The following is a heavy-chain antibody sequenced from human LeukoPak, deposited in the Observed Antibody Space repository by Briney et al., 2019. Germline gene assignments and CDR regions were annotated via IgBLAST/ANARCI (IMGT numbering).Heavy chain of an antibody. CDR1: GYTFTSYY. D-gene: IGHD2-15*01. CDR3: ATETRYCSGGSCYSTVDY. J-gene: IGHJ4*02. Sequence: ASVKVSCKASGYTFTSYYMHWVRQAPRQGLEWMGIINPSGGSTSYAQKFQGRVTMTRDTSTSTVYMELSSLRSEDTAVYYCATETRYCSGGSCYSTVDYWGQGTLVTVSS. V-gene: IGHV1-46*01. CDR2: INPSGGST.